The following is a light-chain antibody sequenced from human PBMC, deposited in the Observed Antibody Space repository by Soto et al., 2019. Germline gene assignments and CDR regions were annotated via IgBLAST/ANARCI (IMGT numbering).Light chain of an antibody. CDR2: DAS. J-gene: IGKJ5*01. Sequence: DIQMPQSPSSLSASVGDRVTITCQASQDISNYLNWYQQKPGKAPKLLIYDASTLETGVPSRFSGSGSGTDFTFTISSLQPEDIATYYCQQYDNLPTFGQGTRLEIK. V-gene: IGKV1-33*01. CDR3: QQYDNLPT. CDR1: QDISNY.